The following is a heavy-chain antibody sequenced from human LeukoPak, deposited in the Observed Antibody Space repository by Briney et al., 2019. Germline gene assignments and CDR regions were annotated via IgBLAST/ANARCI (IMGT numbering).Heavy chain of an antibody. D-gene: IGHD4-23*01. CDR2: ISSSSSYI. V-gene: IGHV3-21*01. Sequence: GGSLRLSCAASGFTFSSYSMNWVRQAPGKGLEWVSSISSSSSYIYYADSVKGRFTISRDNAKNSLYLQMNGLRAENTAVYYCARLDYGGNSRSFDYWGQGTLVTVSS. CDR1: GFTFSSYS. CDR3: ARLDYGGNSRSFDY. J-gene: IGHJ4*02.